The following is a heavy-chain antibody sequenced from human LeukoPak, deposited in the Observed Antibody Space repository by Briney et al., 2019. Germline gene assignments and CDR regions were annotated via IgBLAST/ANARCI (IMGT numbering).Heavy chain of an antibody. CDR2: INPNSGGT. V-gene: IGHV1-2*06. CDR1: GYTFTSYD. J-gene: IGHJ4*02. Sequence: ASVKVSCKASGYTFTSYDINWVRQATGQGLEWMGRINPNSGGTNYAQKFQGRVTMTRDTSISTAYMELSRLRSDDTAVYYCARVEPVAGIFDYWGQGTLVTVSS. D-gene: IGHD6-19*01. CDR3: ARVEPVAGIFDY.